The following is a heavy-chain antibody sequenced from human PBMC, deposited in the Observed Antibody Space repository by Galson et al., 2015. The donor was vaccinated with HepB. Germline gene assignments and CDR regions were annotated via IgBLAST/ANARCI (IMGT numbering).Heavy chain of an antibody. Sequence: SLRLSCAASGFTFSSYGMHWVRQAPGKGLEWVAVIWYDGSNKYYADSVKGRFTISRDNSKNTLYLQMNSLRAEDTAVYYCAREGCSGGSCYSEFDYWGQGTLVTVSS. CDR3: AREGCSGGSCYSEFDY. D-gene: IGHD2-15*01. CDR2: IWYDGSNK. J-gene: IGHJ4*02. CDR1: GFTFSSYG. V-gene: IGHV3-33*01.